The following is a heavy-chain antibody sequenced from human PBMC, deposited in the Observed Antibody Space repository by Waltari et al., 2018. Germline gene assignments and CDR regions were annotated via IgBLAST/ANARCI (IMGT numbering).Heavy chain of an antibody. D-gene: IGHD1-7*01. CDR1: GFTFSRYG. J-gene: IGHJ4*02. Sequence: QVQLVESGGGVVQPGRSLRLSCAASGFTFSRYGLPWVRQAPGKGLEWVAVIWYDGSNKYYADSVKGRFTISRDNSKNTLYLQMNSLRAEDTAVYYCAREGELYFDYWGQGTLVTVSS. CDR3: AREGELYFDY. V-gene: IGHV3-33*01. CDR2: IWYDGSNK.